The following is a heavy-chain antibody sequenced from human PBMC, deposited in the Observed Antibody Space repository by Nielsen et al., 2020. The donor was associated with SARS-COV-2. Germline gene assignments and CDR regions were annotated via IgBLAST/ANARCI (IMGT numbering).Heavy chain of an antibody. CDR2: ILHSGFT. V-gene: IGHV4-34*01. J-gene: IGHJ6*02. Sequence: SETLSLTCAVSGESFSGYYQWSWIRQPPGRGLEWLGEILHSGFTNNNPSLTTRLIISSDKSKNQFSLRLRSVTAADTAIYYCARGRDTTTNSYLDVWGQGTTVTVSS. CDR3: ARGRDTTTNSYLDV. CDR1: GESFSGYY. D-gene: IGHD4-17*01.